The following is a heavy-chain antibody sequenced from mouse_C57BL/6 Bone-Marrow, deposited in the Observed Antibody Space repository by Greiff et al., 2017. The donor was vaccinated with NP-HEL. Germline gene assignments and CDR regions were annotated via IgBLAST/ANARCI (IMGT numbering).Heavy chain of an antibody. CDR2: IYPGSGNT. CDR1: GYTFTDYY. CDR3: ARRWDGYYFDY. D-gene: IGHD4-1*01. J-gene: IGHJ2*01. Sequence: QVHVKQSGPELVKPGASVKISCKASGYTFTDYYINWVKQRPGQGLEWIGWIYPGSGNTKYNEKFKGKATLTVDTSSSTAYMQLSSLTSEDSAVYFCARRWDGYYFDYWGQGTTLTVSS. V-gene: IGHV1-84*01.